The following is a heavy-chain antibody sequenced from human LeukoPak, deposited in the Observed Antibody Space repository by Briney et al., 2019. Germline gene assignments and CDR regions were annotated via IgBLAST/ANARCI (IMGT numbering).Heavy chain of an antibody. CDR1: GYIFTSYG. CDR2: ISAYNGNT. CDR3: TKAHDYGDYEIGFDY. J-gene: IGHJ4*02. D-gene: IGHD4-17*01. V-gene: IGHV1-18*01. Sequence: ASVKVSCKASGYIFTSYGISWVRQAPGQGLEWMGWISAYNGNTNYAQKLQGRVTMTTDTSTSTAYMELRSLRSDDTAVYYCTKAHDYGDYEIGFDYWGQGTLVTVSS.